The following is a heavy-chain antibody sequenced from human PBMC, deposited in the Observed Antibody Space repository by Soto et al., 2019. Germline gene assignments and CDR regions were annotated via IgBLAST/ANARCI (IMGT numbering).Heavy chain of an antibody. CDR2: ISAYNGNT. Sequence: ASVKVSCKASGYTFSYGISWVRQAPGQGLEWMGWISAYNGNTNYAQKPQGRVTMTTDTSTSTAYMELRSLRSDDTAVYYCARDRCSSTSCQYHYYMDVWGKGTTVTVSS. V-gene: IGHV1-18*01. J-gene: IGHJ6*03. D-gene: IGHD2-2*01. CDR3: ARDRCSSTSCQYHYYMDV. CDR1: GYTFSYG.